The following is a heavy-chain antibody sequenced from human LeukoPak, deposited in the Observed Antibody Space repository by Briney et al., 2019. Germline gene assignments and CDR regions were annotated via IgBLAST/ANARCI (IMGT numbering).Heavy chain of an antibody. V-gene: IGHV3-53*04. CDR2: IYSGGST. J-gene: IGHJ3*02. Sequence: EGSLRLSCAASGFTVSSNYMSWVRQAPGKGLEWVSVIYSGGSTYYADSVKGRFTISRHNSKNTLYLQMNSLRAEDTAVYYCARAFAGASDAFDIWGQGTMVTVSS. D-gene: IGHD3-10*01. CDR3: ARAFAGASDAFDI. CDR1: GFTVSSNY.